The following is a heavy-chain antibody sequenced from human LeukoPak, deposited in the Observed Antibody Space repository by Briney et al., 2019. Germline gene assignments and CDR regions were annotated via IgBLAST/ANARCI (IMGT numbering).Heavy chain of an antibody. Sequence: GGSLRLSCAASGFTFSSYEMNWVRQAPGKGLEWVSYISSSGSTIYYAYSVKGRFTISRDNAKNSLYLQMNSLRAEDTAVYYCARSYVDTARALDYWGQGTLVTVSS. CDR2: ISSSGSTI. V-gene: IGHV3-48*03. CDR1: GFTFSSYE. J-gene: IGHJ4*02. D-gene: IGHD5-18*01. CDR3: ARSYVDTARALDY.